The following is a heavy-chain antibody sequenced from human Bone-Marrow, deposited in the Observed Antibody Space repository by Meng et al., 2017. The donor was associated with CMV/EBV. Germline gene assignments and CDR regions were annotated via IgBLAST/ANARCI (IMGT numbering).Heavy chain of an antibody. Sequence: SLKISCAASGFTFDDYAMHWVRQAPGKGLEWVSGISWNSGSIGYADSVKGRFTISRDNAKNSLYLQMNSLRAEDTALYYCAKEVVLAAINDYYFGMDVWVQGTTVTVSS. V-gene: IGHV3-9*01. J-gene: IGHJ6*02. D-gene: IGHD2-2*01. CDR2: ISWNSGSI. CDR3: AKEVVLAAINDYYFGMDV. CDR1: GFTFDDYA.